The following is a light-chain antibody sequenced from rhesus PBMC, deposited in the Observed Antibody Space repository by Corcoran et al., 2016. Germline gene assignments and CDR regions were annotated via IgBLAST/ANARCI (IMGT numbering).Light chain of an antibody. J-gene: IGKJ1*01. Sequence: DIQMTQSPSSLSASVGDRVTITCRASENVNNYLNWYQKKPGKAPKLLIYKASTLQSGVPSRFSGSGGGTDYTFTISSLQTEDVATYYCQHGYGTPWTFGQGTKVEIK. CDR1: ENVNNY. CDR2: KAS. CDR3: QHGYGTPWT. V-gene: IGKV1-74*01.